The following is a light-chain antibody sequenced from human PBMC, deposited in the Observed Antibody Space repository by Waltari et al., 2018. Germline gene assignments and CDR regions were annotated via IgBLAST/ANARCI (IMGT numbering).Light chain of an antibody. V-gene: IGKV1-5*01. CDR3: QQYHGDSPT. CDR2: DAS. J-gene: IGKJ1*01. Sequence: DIQMTQSPSTLSAFVGERVTITFRASQSINRWVAWYQQNPGKAPEVLIYDASSLRSGVPSRFSGSGSGTEFTLTISSLQPGDFATYYCQQYHGDSPTFGQGTRVEIK. CDR1: QSINRW.